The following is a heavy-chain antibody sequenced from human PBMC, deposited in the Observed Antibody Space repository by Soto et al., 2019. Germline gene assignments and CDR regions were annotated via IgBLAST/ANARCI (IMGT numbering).Heavy chain of an antibody. CDR3: ARRRGLTGTTFG. CDR1: GGSITSIKW. V-gene: IGHV4-4*02. CDR2: IYHNGSA. D-gene: IGHD1-7*01. Sequence: XAILSLTCAVSGGSITSIKWWTWFRQSPAKGLEWIGEIYHNGSANYNPSLGTRVTMSVEKSRNQFSLRLGSVTAADTAVYYSARRRGLTGTTFGWGQGTLVTVSS. J-gene: IGHJ4*02.